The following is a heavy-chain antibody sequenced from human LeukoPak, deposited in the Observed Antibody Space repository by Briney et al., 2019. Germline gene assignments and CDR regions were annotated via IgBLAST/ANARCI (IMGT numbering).Heavy chain of an antibody. J-gene: IGHJ4*02. Sequence: PGRSLRLSCAVSGFTFDDYAMHWVRQAPGKGLEWVSGISWNSGNIGYADSVKGRFTISRDNAKNSLYLQMNSLRAEDTALYYCVKDHCGSTGCYEFDYWGQGTLVTVSS. CDR2: ISWNSGNI. CDR3: VKDHCGSTGCYEFDY. CDR1: GFTFDDYA. D-gene: IGHD2-2*01. V-gene: IGHV3-9*01.